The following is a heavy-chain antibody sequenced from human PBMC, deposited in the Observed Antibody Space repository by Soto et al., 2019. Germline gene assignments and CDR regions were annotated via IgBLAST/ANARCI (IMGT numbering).Heavy chain of an antibody. CDR2: INTGNGNP. CDR1: GITSTTSA. V-gene: IGHV1-3*04. D-gene: IGHD5-12*01. Sequence: QVQLVQSGAEVKKPGASVKVSCKASGITSTTSAIHWVRQAPGQGLEWMGWINTGNGNPRYSQRFLGRVSLTTDTSARTASMDLSSLTSEDTAGYYCARAISGYVTWGQGTLITVSS. CDR3: ARAISGYVT. J-gene: IGHJ5*02.